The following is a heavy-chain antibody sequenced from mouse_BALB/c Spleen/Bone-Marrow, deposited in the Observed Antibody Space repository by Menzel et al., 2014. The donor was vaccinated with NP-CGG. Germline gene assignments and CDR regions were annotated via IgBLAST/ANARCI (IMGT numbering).Heavy chain of an antibody. V-gene: IGHV1S41*01. D-gene: IGHD4-1*01. J-gene: IGHJ4*01. CDR2: IAPGSAST. Sequence: DLVKPGASVKLSCKASGYTFTGYWINWIKQRPGQGLEWIGRIAPGSASTYYDEMFKGKATLPVDTSSSAANNHLQRLSSEDSALYICALSNFGRAMHYWGQQTPVPISS. CDR3: ALSNFGRAMHY. CDR1: GYTFTGYW.